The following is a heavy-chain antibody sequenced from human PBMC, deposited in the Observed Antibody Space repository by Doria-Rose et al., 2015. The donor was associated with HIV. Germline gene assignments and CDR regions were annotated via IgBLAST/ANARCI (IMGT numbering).Heavy chain of an antibody. CDR1: GVSLSSPGMG. CDR3: ARISSSRWYHKYSSDF. CDR2: IVSDDER. D-gene: IGHD6-13*01. J-gene: IGHJ4*02. V-gene: IGHV2-26*01. Sequence: ESGPVLVKPTETLTLTCTVSGVSLSSPGMGVSWIRQPPGKALEWLANIVSDDERSYNTSLKSRLNIARGTSRSQVVLTMTDMDPVDTATYYCARISSSRWYHKYSSDFWGQGTLVIVSA.